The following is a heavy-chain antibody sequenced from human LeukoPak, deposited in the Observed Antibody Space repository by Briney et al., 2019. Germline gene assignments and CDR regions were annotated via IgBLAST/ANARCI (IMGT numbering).Heavy chain of an antibody. D-gene: IGHD2-2*01. CDR2: ISSSSSYI. Sequence: PGGSLRLSCAASGFTFSSYSMNWVRQAPGKGLEWVSSISSSSSYIYYADSVKGRFTISRDNSKNTLYLQMNSLRAEDTAVYYCARVAGYCSSTSCLDYMDVWGKGTTVTVSS. J-gene: IGHJ6*03. CDR1: GFTFSSYS. CDR3: ARVAGYCSSTSCLDYMDV. V-gene: IGHV3-21*01.